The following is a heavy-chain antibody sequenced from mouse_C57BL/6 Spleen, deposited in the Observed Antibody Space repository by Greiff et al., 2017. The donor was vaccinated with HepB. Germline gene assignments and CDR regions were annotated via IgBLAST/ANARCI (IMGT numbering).Heavy chain of an antibody. D-gene: IGHD2-4*01. Sequence: QVQLKQSGAELVKPGASVKISCKASGYAFSSYWMNWVKQRPGKGLEWIGQIYPGDGDTNYNGKFKGKATLTADKSSSTAYMQLSSLTSEDSAVYFCARDYDYDEGGDYWGQGTTLTVSS. CDR2: IYPGDGDT. J-gene: IGHJ2*01. V-gene: IGHV1-80*01. CDR1: GYAFSSYW. CDR3: ARDYDYDEGGDY.